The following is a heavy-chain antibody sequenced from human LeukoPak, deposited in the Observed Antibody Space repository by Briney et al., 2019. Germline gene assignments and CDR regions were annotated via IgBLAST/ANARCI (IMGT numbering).Heavy chain of an antibody. CDR2: IYYSGST. J-gene: IGHJ5*02. Sequence: SETLSLTCTVSGGSVSSGGYYWSWIRQHPGKGLEWIGYIYYSGSTYYNPSLKSRVTISVDTSKNQFSVKLSSVTAADTAVYYCARDSSGYSRFDPWGQETLVTVSS. D-gene: IGHD3-22*01. CDR3: ARDSSGYSRFDP. CDR1: GGSVSSGGYY. V-gene: IGHV4-31*03.